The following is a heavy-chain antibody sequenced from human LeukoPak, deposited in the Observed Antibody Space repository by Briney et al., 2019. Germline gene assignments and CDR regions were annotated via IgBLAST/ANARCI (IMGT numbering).Heavy chain of an antibody. V-gene: IGHV1-2*02. D-gene: IGHD5-18*01. CDR1: GYTFTGYY. CDR3: ARGFTDSYGYVSTFSGADY. CDR2: INPNSGGT. J-gene: IGHJ4*02. Sequence: GASVKVSCKASGYTFTGYYMHWVRQAPGQGLEWMGWINPNSGGTNYAQKFQGRVTMTRDTSISTAYMELSRLRSDDTAVYYCARGFTDSYGYVSTFSGADYWGQGTLVTVSS.